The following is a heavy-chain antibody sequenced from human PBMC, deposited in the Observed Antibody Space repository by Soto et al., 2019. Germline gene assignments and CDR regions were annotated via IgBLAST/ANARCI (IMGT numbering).Heavy chain of an antibody. V-gene: IGHV1-18*01. CDR2: ITTDKGKT. CDR3: ATRSPAFDY. Sequence: QVQLVQSGPEVKKPGASVKVSCKTSGYTFTSYGISWVRQAPGQGLEWMGWITTDKGKTTYEQKCQGRGTMTTDTPTSTGYMELGSLRSDDTAVYYCATRSPAFDYWGQGTLVTVSS. CDR1: GYTFTSYG. J-gene: IGHJ4*02.